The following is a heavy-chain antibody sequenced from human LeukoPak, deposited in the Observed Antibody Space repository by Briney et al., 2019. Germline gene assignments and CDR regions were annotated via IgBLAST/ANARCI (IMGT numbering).Heavy chain of an antibody. Sequence: SETLSLTCTVSGGSISSHYWSWYRQTPGERPEWIAFIYYSGTTNYNPSLKGRVTISIDSSKNQFSLKLSSVTAADTAIYYCARGTGFYDSSGHYYWGYFDSWGQGTLVPVSS. CDR1: GGSISSHY. V-gene: IGHV4-59*11. J-gene: IGHJ4*02. CDR2: IYYSGTT. CDR3: ARGTGFYDSSGHYYWGYFDS. D-gene: IGHD3-22*01.